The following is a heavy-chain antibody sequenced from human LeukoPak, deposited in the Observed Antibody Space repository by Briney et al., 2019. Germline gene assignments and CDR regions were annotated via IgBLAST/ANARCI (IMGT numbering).Heavy chain of an antibody. J-gene: IGHJ6*02. V-gene: IGHV3-30-3*01. D-gene: IGHD1-26*01. CDR1: GFTFSSYA. CDR3: ARDRGSCSYYYYGMDV. CDR2: ISYDGSNK. Sequence: GGSLRLSCAASGFTFSSYAMHWVRQAPGKGLEWVAVISYDGSNKYYADSVKGRFTISRDNSKNTLYLQMNSLRAEDTAVYYCARDRGSCSYYYYGMDVWGQGTTVTVSS.